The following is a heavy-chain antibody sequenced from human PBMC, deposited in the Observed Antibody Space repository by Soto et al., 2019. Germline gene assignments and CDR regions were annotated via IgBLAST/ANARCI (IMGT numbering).Heavy chain of an antibody. D-gene: IGHD6-13*01. Sequence: QVQLVQSGAEVKKPGSSVKVSCKASGGTFSSYAISWVRQAPGQGLEWMGGIIPIFGTANYAKKFQGRVKITADKSTSKAYMELSSMRSEDTAVYYCARDSSSAAAAIWFDPWGQGTLVTVSS. J-gene: IGHJ5*02. V-gene: IGHV1-69*06. CDR3: ARDSSSAAAAIWFDP. CDR1: GGTFSSYA. CDR2: IIPIFGTA.